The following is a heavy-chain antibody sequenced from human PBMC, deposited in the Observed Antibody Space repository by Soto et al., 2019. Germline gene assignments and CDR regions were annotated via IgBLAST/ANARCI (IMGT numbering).Heavy chain of an antibody. CDR3: ARDYYKYYDSSGYYRSPAY. Sequence: GGSPELSCAASGFTFNSYAMHWVRQAPGKGLEWVALISYDGSDKDYADSVKGRFTISRDNSRNTLFLQMNSLRAEDTAVYYCARDYYKYYDSSGYYRSPAYWGQGTLVTVSS. CDR1: GFTFNSYA. D-gene: IGHD3-22*01. CDR2: ISYDGSDK. J-gene: IGHJ4*02. V-gene: IGHV3-30-3*01.